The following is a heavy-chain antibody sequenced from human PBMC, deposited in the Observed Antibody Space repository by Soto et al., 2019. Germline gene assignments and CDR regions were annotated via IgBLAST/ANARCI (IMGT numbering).Heavy chain of an antibody. Sequence: ASVKVSCKASGYTFTSYYMHWVRQAPGQGLEWMGIINPSDGSTTYAQKFQGRPTVTRDTSTSTVYMNLSSLRSEDTAIYYCARVALSGGGWLDPWGQGTLVTVSS. V-gene: IGHV1-46*01. J-gene: IGHJ5*02. CDR3: ARVALSGGGWLDP. CDR2: INPSDGST. CDR1: GYTFTSYY. D-gene: IGHD1-26*01.